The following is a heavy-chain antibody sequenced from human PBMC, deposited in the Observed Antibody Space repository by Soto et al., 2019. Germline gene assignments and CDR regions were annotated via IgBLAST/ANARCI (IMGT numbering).Heavy chain of an antibody. CDR2: ISGSGDTS. J-gene: IGHJ4*02. Sequence: GGSLRLSCAASGFTFSNYVITWVRQVPGKGLQWVSIISGSGDTSYYADSVKGRFTISRDNSRNTLYLQMNSLRAGDSAKYYCAKEGTSGLYYFDYWGPGTLVTVSS. V-gene: IGHV3-23*01. CDR3: AKEGTSGLYYFDY. D-gene: IGHD6-19*01. CDR1: GFTFSNYV.